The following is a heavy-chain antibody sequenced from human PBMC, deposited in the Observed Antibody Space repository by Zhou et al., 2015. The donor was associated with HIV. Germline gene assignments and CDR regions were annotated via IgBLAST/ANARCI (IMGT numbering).Heavy chain of an antibody. D-gene: IGHD1-26*01. CDR1: GYTFTSYY. V-gene: IGHV1-46*01. CDR2: INPSGGST. J-gene: IGHJ5*02. Sequence: QVQLVQSGAEVKKPGASVKVSCKASGYTFTSYYMHWVRQAPGQGLEWMGIINPSGGSTSYAQKFQGRVTMTRDTSTSTVYMELSSLRSEDTAVYYCARSLTWGICPCLAWAGRCVVPTPWGRGNPGSTVSS. CDR3: ARSLTWGICPCLAWAGRCVVPTP.